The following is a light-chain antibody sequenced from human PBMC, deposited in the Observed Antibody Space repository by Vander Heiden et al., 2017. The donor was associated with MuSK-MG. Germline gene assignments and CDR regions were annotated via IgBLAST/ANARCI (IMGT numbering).Light chain of an antibody. Sequence: DIVMTQTPLSLSVSPGQPASISCKSSQSLLYSDGKTYLYWYLQKAGQPPQLLIYEVYNRFSGVPDRFSGSGSGTDFTLKISRVEAEDVGVYYCRQAIQLLLSFGGGTKVEIK. J-gene: IGKJ4*01. CDR2: EVY. CDR3: RQAIQLLLS. V-gene: IGKV2D-29*01. CDR1: QSLLYSDGKTY.